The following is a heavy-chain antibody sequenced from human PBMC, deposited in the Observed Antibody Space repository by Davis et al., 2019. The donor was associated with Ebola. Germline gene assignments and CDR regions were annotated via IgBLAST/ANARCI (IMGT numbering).Heavy chain of an antibody. CDR2: IWYDGSNK. Sequence: GESLKISCAASGFTFSSYGMHWVRQAPGKGLEWVAIIWYDGSNKYYADSVKGRFTISRDNSKNTLYLQMNSLRAEDTAVYYCAKGEWEIPSIFDYWGQGTLVTVSS. J-gene: IGHJ4*02. CDR3: AKGEWEIPSIFDY. V-gene: IGHV3-33*06. D-gene: IGHD1-26*01. CDR1: GFTFSSYG.